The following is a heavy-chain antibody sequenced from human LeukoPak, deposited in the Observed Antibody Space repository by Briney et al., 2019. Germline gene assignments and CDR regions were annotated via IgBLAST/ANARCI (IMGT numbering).Heavy chain of an antibody. CDR2: INGNGDTT. CDR1: GFTFSSYE. D-gene: IGHD1-26*01. V-gene: IGHV3-20*04. J-gene: IGHJ4*02. CDR3: ARGNRGRSYGGDS. Sequence: PGGSLRLSCAASGFTFSSYEMNWVRQAPGKGLEWVAGINGNGDTTGYADSVKGRFTISRDNAKNSLYLQMNSLRAEDTAFYYCARGNRGRSYGGDSWGQGTLVTVSA.